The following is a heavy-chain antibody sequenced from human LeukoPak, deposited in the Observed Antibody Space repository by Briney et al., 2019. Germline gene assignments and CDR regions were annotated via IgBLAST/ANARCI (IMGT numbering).Heavy chain of an antibody. Sequence: SETLSLTCTVSGGSISSYYWSWIRQPPGKGLEWIGYIYYSGSTYYNPSLKSRVTISKDTSKNQFSLNLSSVTAADTAVYYCARDLRGATQFDYWGQGTLVTVSS. J-gene: IGHJ4*02. V-gene: IGHV4-59*12. CDR3: ARDLRGATQFDY. CDR2: IYYSGST. D-gene: IGHD1-26*01. CDR1: GGSISSYY.